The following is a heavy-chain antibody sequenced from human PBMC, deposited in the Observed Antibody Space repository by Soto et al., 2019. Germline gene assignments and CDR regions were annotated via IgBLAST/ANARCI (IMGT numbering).Heavy chain of an antibody. J-gene: IGHJ6*02. CDR3: AKDRAVAGHYYYYGMDV. CDR2: ISYDGSNK. CDR1: GFTFSSYG. D-gene: IGHD6-19*01. Sequence: GGSLRLSCAASGFTFSSYGMHWVRQAPGKGLEWVAVISYDGSNKYYADSVKGRFTISRDNSKNTLYLQMNSLRAEDTAVYYCAKDRAVAGHYYYYGMDVWGQGTTVTVSS. V-gene: IGHV3-30*18.